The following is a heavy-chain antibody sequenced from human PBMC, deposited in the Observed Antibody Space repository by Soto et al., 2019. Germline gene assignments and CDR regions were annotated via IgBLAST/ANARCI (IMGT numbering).Heavy chain of an antibody. CDR2: IIPIFGTT. V-gene: IGHV1-69*12. Sequence: QVQLVQSGAEVKKPGSSVKVSCKASGGTFSSYAISWVRQAPGQGLEWMGGIIPIFGTTNYAQKFQGRVTIAADESTSTAYMELSSVRSEDTAVYYCAGDLGGRYFDWSPKSFRFDYWGQATLVTVSS. J-gene: IGHJ4*02. CDR1: GGTFSSYA. CDR3: AGDLGGRYFDWSPKSFRFDY. D-gene: IGHD3-9*01.